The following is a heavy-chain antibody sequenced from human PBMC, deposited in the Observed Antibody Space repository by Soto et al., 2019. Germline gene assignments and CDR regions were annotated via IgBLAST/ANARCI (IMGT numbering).Heavy chain of an antibody. CDR3: ASIYGSGRNDY. D-gene: IGHD3-10*01. CDR2: IYYSGST. J-gene: IGHJ4*02. Sequence: SETLSLTCTVSGGSISSGDYYWSWIRQPPGKGLEWIGYIYYSGSTYYNPSLKSRVTISVDTSKNQFSLKLSSVTAADTAAYSCASIYGSGRNDYWGQGTLVTVSS. V-gene: IGHV4-30-4*01. CDR1: GGSISSGDYY.